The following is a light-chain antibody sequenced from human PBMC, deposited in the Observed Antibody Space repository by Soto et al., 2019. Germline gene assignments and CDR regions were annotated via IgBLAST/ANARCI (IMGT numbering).Light chain of an antibody. CDR1: SSDVGYFNY. J-gene: IGLJ1*01. CDR3: SSYTSSSIPYV. Sequence: QSDLTQPASVSGSPGQSISISCTGTSSDVGYFNYVSWYQQHPGKAPKLMIYDVSNRPSGISNRFSGSKSGNTASLTISGLRAEDEADYYCSSYTSSSIPYVFGNGTKVTVL. CDR2: DVS. V-gene: IGLV2-14*03.